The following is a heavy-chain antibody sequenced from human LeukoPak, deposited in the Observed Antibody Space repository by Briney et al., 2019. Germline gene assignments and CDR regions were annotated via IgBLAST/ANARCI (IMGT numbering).Heavy chain of an antibody. CDR3: AREVYCSGDCPFGY. V-gene: IGHV3-21*01. D-gene: IGHD2-21*02. CDR2: ISSTASFI. Sequence: GSLRLSCAASGFTFDSYSMNWVRQVPGKGLEWVSSISSTASFIYYADSVKGRFTISRDNAKNSLYLQMNSLRAEDTAVYYCAREVYCSGDCPFGYWGQGTLVTVSS. CDR1: GFTFDSYS. J-gene: IGHJ4*02.